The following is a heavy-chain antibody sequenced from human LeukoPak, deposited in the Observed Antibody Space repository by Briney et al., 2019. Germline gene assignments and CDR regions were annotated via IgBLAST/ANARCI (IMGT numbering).Heavy chain of an antibody. V-gene: IGHV1-2*02. D-gene: IGHD3-3*01. Sequence: ASVKVSCKASGYTFTGYYMHWVRQAPGQGLEWMGWINPNSGGTNYAQKFQGRDTITSATSISTAYMELSRLRSDDTAVYYCARGKTIFGVVPGWFDPWGQGTLVTVSS. CDR2: INPNSGGT. CDR3: ARGKTIFGVVPGWFDP. CDR1: GYTFTGYY. J-gene: IGHJ5*02.